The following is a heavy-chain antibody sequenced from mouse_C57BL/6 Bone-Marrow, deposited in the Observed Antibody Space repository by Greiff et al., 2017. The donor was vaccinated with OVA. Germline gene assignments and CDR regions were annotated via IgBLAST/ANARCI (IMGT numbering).Heavy chain of an antibody. D-gene: IGHD1-1*01. CDR3: ASPPLYYGSLFAY. Sequence: VQLQESGAELAKPGASVKLSCKASGYTFTSYWMPWVKQRPGQGLEWIGYINPSSGNTKYNQKFKDKATLTADKSSSTAYMQLSSLTYEDSAVYYCASPPLYYGSLFAYWGQGTLVTVSA. CDR2: INPSSGNT. J-gene: IGHJ3*01. CDR1: GYTFTSYW. V-gene: IGHV1-7*01.